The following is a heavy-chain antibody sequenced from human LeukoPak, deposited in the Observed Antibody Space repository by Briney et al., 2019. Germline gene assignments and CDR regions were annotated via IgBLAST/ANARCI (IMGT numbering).Heavy chain of an antibody. J-gene: IGHJ5*02. CDR3: ARPMVRGVNWFDP. Sequence: PGGSLRLSCAASGFTFSSYSMNWVRQAPGKGLEWVSSISSSSSYIYYAGSVKGRFTISRDNAKNSLYLQMNSLRAEDTAVYYCARPMVRGVNWFDPWGQGTLVTVSS. CDR1: GFTFSSYS. CDR2: ISSSSSYI. V-gene: IGHV3-21*01. D-gene: IGHD3-10*01.